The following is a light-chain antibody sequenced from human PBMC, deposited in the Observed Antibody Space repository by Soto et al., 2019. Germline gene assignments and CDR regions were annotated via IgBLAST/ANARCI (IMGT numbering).Light chain of an antibody. V-gene: IGLV2-8*01. J-gene: IGLJ3*02. Sequence: QSALTQPPSASGSPGQSVTISCTGTSSDIGAYNYVSWYQQHPGKAPKLMIHEVSKRPSGVPDRFSGSKSGNTASLTVSGLQAEDEAEYYCSSYAGSNDRWVFVGGTKLTVL. CDR3: SSYAGSNDRWV. CDR2: EVS. CDR1: SSDIGAYNY.